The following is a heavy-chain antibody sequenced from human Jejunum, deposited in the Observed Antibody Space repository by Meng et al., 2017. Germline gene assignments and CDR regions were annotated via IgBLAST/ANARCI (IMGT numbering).Heavy chain of an antibody. CDR2: FFNSGYI. CDR1: GGSISGYY. CDR3: ARLTSGYTYLFDY. J-gene: IGHJ4*02. Sequence: SETLSLTCTVSGGSISGYYWSWIRQPVGKGLEWIGRFFNSGYINYNPSLKSRVTMSADTSENQFSLKLSSVTAADTAVYYCARLTSGYTYLFDYWGQGILVTVSS. D-gene: IGHD5-18*01. V-gene: IGHV4-4*07.